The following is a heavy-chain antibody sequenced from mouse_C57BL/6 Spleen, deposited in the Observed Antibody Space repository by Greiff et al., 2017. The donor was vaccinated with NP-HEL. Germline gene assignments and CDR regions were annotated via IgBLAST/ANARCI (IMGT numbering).Heavy chain of an antibody. CDR2: IDPETGGT. J-gene: IGHJ2*01. CDR1: GYTFTDYE. Sequence: VQLQQSGAELVRPGASVTLSCKASGYTFTDYEMHWVKQTPVHGLEWIGAIDPETGGTAYNQKFKGKAILTADKSSSTAYMELRSLTSEDSAVYYCTREATVVATGDYWGQGTTLTVSS. CDR3: TREATVVATGDY. V-gene: IGHV1-15*01. D-gene: IGHD1-1*01.